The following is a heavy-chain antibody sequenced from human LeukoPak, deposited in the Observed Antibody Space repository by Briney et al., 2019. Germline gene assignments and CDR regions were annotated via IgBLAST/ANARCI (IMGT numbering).Heavy chain of an antibody. J-gene: IGHJ6*02. CDR1: GGSISSYY. V-gene: IGHV4-59*01. CDR3: ARHRGNYYGSGSYRQYYYYGMDV. D-gene: IGHD3-10*01. Sequence: SETLSLTCTVSGGSISSYYWSWIRQPPGKGLEWIGYFYYSWSTNYNPSLQSRVIISVDTSKNQLSLELSSVTAADTAVYYCARHRGNYYGSGSYRQYYYYGMDVWGQGTTVTVSS. CDR2: FYYSWST.